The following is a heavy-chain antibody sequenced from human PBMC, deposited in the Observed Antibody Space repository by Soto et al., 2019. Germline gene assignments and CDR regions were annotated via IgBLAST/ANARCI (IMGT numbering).Heavy chain of an antibody. V-gene: IGHV3-23*01. CDR1: GFTFSSYA. J-gene: IGHJ4*02. CDR3: AKDQFGNIVVVPAALLFDY. Sequence: GGSLRLSCAASGFTFSSYAMSWVRQAPGKGLEWVSAISGSGGSTYYADSVKGRFTISRDNSKNTLYLQMNSLRAEDTAVYYCAKDQFGNIVVVPAALLFDYWGQGTLVTVSS. CDR2: ISGSGGST. D-gene: IGHD2-2*01.